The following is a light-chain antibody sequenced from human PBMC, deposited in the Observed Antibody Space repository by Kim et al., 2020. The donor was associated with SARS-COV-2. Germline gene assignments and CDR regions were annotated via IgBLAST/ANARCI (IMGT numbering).Light chain of an antibody. Sequence: APGQKVTISCSGSSSNIENNYVSWYQQLPGTAPNLLIYDNNKRPSEIPDRFSGSKSGTSATLGITGLQTGDEADYYCGTWDSSLSAGVFGGGTQLTVL. J-gene: IGLJ3*02. CDR1: SSNIENNY. CDR2: DNN. CDR3: GTWDSSLSAGV. V-gene: IGLV1-51*01.